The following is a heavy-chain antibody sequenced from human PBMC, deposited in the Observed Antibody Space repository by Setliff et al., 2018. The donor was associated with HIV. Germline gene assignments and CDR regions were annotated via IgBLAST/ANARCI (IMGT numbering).Heavy chain of an antibody. CDR3: ARDRRAGVYYYTDV. CDR2: INPDNGRT. Sequence: ASVKVSCKASGYIFTGYYMHWVRRAPGQGFEWMGWINPDNGRTQYGQKFQGRLTLTRDTSIRTAYIELSGLTFDDTAMYYCARDRRAGVYYYTDVWGTGTTVTAP. V-gene: IGHV1-2*02. D-gene: IGHD7-27*01. CDR1: GYIFTGYY. J-gene: IGHJ6*03.